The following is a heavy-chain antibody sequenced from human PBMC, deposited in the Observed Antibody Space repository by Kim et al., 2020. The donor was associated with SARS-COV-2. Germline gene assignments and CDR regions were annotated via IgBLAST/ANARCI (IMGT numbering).Heavy chain of an antibody. J-gene: IGHJ5*01. Sequence: SETLSLTCIVSGASVTTGRYYWSWIRQPPGKGLEWIGNIYYSGSSNYNPSLKSRVTISVDTSENQFSLKLSSVTAADTAMYDGAGFFIAAAGSPNNW. CDR2: IYYSGSS. D-gene: IGHD6-13*01. V-gene: IGHV4-61*01. CDR3: AGFFIAAAGSPNNW. CDR1: GASVTTGRYY.